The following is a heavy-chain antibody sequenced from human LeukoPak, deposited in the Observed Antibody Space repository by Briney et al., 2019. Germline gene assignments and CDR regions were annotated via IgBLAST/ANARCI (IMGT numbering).Heavy chain of an antibody. CDR3: ARGFWSGHNWFDP. J-gene: IGHJ5*02. Sequence: SETLSLTCAVYIDSFTNYYWNWIRQTPGKGLEWIGRIYTSGSTNYKPSLKSRVTMSVDTSKNQFSLKLSSVTAADTAIYYCARGFWSGHNWFDPWGQGTLVTVSS. V-gene: IGHV4-59*10. CDR1: IDSFTNYY. CDR2: IYTSGST. D-gene: IGHD3-3*01.